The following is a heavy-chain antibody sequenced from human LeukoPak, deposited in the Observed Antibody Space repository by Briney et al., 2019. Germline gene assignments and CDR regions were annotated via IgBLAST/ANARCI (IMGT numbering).Heavy chain of an antibody. J-gene: IGHJ4*02. CDR1: GYSISSGYY. CDR2: IYHRGST. V-gene: IGHV4-38-2*01. D-gene: IGHD6-13*01. CDR3: ASGLASSSSFRHFDY. Sequence: SQTLSLTCAVSGYSISSGYYWGWILQPPGRGLERIGSIYHRGSTTYNPSLKRRVTISVDTSKNQFSLKLSSVTAADTAVYYCASGLASSSSFRHFDYWGQGTLVTVSS.